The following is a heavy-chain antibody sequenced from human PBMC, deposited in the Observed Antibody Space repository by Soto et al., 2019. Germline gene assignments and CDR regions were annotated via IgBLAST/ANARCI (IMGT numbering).Heavy chain of an antibody. V-gene: IGHV1-18*04. CDR1: GYKFTTYG. CDR3: ARGLGTNGLDV. D-gene: IGHD7-27*01. CDR2: ISTYNGNT. Sequence: QVQLLQSGAEVKKPGASVKVSCKASGYKFTTYGITWVRQAPGQGPEWLGGISTYNGNTDYAQNLQDRVTMTTETSTSTAYLEVRSLTSDDTAVYFCARGLGTNGLDVWGQGTTVTVSS. J-gene: IGHJ6*02.